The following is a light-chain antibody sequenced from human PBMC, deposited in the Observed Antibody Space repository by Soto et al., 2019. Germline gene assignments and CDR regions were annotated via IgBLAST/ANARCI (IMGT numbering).Light chain of an antibody. V-gene: IGKV3-11*01. CDR2: GAS. CDR1: QSVSSY. Sequence: IVLTQSPATLSLSPGERATLSCRASQSVSSYLAWYQQKPGQAPRLLIYGASNRATGIPDRFSGSGSGTDFTLTISSLQPDDFATYYCQHYNSYSEAFGQGTKVDIK. J-gene: IGKJ1*01. CDR3: QHYNSYSEA.